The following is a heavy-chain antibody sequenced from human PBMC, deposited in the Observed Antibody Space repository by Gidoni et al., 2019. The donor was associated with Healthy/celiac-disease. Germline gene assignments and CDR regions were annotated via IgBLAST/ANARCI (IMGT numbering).Heavy chain of an antibody. J-gene: IGHJ3*02. V-gene: IGHV3-33*01. Sequence: QVQLVESGGGVVQPGRSLRLSCAPSGFTFSSYGMHWVRQAPGTGLEWVAVIWYDRSNKYYADSVKGRFTIARDNSKNTLYLKRNSLRAEDTAVYYCARTLYSSTEGDAFDIWGQGTMVTVSS. D-gene: IGHD6-13*01. CDR2: IWYDRSNK. CDR1: GFTFSSYG. CDR3: ARTLYSSTEGDAFDI.